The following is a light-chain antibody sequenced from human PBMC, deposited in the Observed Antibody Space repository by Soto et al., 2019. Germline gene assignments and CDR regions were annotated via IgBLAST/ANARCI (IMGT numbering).Light chain of an antibody. Sequence: QSVLTQPASVSGSPGQSITISCTGTSSDVGGYNYVSWYQQHPGKAPKLMIYGVTNRPSGVSNRFSGSKSGNTASLTISGLQAEDAADYYCSSYTSSTTLSVVFGGGTKLTVL. J-gene: IGLJ2*01. V-gene: IGLV2-14*01. CDR3: SSYTSSTTLSVV. CDR1: SSDVGGYNY. CDR2: GVT.